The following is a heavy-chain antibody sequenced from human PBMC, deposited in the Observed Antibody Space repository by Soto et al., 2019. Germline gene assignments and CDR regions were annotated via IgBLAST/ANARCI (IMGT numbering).Heavy chain of an antibody. CDR3: ARESGEGYYDFWSGTNSGY. Sequence: SQTLSLTCAVYGGSFSGYYWSWIRQPPGKGLEWIGEINHSGSTNYNPSLKSRVTISVDTSKNQFSLKLSSVTAADTAVYYCARESGEGYYDFWSGTNSGYWGQGTLVTXSS. CDR1: GGSFSGYY. CDR2: INHSGST. D-gene: IGHD3-3*01. V-gene: IGHV4-34*01. J-gene: IGHJ4*02.